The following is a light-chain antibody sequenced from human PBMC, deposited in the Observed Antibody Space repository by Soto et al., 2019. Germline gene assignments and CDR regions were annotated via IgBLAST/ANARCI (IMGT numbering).Light chain of an antibody. CDR1: QSVLYSSNNKNY. V-gene: IGKV4-1*01. Sequence: DIVMTQSPDSLAVSLGKRATINCKSSQSVLYSSNNKNYLAWYQQKPGQPPKLLIYWASTRESGVPDRFSGSGSGTDFTLTISSLQAEDVAVYYCQQYDSTPLAFGGGTKVEIK. CDR3: QQYDSTPLA. J-gene: IGKJ4*01. CDR2: WAS.